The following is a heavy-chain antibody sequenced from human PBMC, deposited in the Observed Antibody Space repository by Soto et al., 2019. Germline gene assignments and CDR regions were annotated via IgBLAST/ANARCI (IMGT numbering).Heavy chain of an antibody. V-gene: IGHV3-23*01. Sequence: EVQLLESGGGVVQPGGSLRLSCAASGFTFNNYALNWVRQAPGKGLEWVSSISGTGGSTFYAGSAKGRFTISRDNSNNIVFLHMRSLRVEDTAVYFCAKDAVAGDGLWLMDHWGQGTLVTVSS. CDR1: GFTFNNYA. J-gene: IGHJ4*02. D-gene: IGHD2-21*02. CDR3: AKDAVAGDGLWLMDH. CDR2: ISGTGGST.